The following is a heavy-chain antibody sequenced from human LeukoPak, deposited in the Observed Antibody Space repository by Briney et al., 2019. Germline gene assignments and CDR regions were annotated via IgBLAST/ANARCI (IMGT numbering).Heavy chain of an antibody. CDR2: IYTSGST. CDR1: GGSISSYY. D-gene: IGHD2/OR15-2a*01. Sequence: TSETLSLTCTVSGGSISSYYWSWIRQPPGKGLEWIGRIYTSGSTNYNPSLKSRVTISVDKSKNQFSLKLSSVTAADTAVYYCARDRGGSMDAFDIWGQGTMVTVSS. V-gene: IGHV4-4*07. CDR3: ARDRGGSMDAFDI. J-gene: IGHJ3*02.